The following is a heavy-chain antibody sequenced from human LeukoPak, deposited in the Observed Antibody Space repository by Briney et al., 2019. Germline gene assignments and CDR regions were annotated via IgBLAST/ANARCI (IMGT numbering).Heavy chain of an antibody. CDR3: AHSRYSYGSFDY. CDR1: RFSPSTSGVG. CDR2: IYWDDDK. J-gene: IGHJ4*02. V-gene: IGHV2-5*02. D-gene: IGHD5-18*01. Sequence: SGPTLVNPTQTLTLTFTFSRFSPSTSGVGLGGVRQPPGKALQWLALIYWDDDKRYSPSLKSRLTITKDTSKNQVVLTMTNMDPVDTATYYCAHSRYSYGSFDYWGQGTLVTVSS.